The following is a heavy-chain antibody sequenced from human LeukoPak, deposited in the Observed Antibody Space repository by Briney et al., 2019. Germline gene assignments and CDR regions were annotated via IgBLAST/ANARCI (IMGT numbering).Heavy chain of an antibody. CDR2: ISSSSRYI. D-gene: IGHD2-21*01. V-gene: IGHV3-21*01. J-gene: IGHJ4*02. CDR3: ARAPVTSCRGAYCYPFDY. CDR1: RFSFSTYS. Sequence: GGSLRLSCAASRFSFSTYSMNWVRQAPGKGLEWVSYISSSSRYIYYADSVKGRFTISRDNAKNSLYLQMNSLRAEDTAVYYCARAPVTSCRGAYCYPFDYWGQGTLVTVST.